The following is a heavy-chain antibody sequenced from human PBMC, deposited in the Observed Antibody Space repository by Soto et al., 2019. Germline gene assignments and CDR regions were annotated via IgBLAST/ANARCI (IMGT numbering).Heavy chain of an antibody. V-gene: IGHV4-39*01. CDR2: IYYSGST. J-gene: IGHJ3*02. CDR3: ARQDIVATISKAFDI. CDR1: GGSISSSSYY. Sequence: TLSLTCTVSGGSISSSSYYWGWIRQPPGKGLEWIGSIYYSGSTYYNPSLKSRVTISVDTSKNQFSLKLSSVTAADTAVYYCARQDIVATISKAFDIWGQGTMVTVSS. D-gene: IGHD5-12*01.